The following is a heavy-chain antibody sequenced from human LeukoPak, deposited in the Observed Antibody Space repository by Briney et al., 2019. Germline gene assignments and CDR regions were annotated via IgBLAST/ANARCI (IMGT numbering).Heavy chain of an antibody. CDR2: ISYDGSNK. CDR1: GFTFSSYG. J-gene: IGHJ4*02. CDR3: AKAFWGYYYGSGSYLSY. D-gene: IGHD3-10*01. V-gene: IGHV3-30*18. Sequence: GRSLRLSCAASGFTFSSYGMHWVRLAPGKGLEWVAVISYDGSNKYYADSVKGRFTISRDNSKNTLYLQMNSLRAEDTAVYYCAKAFWGYYYGSGSYLSYWGQGTLVTVSS.